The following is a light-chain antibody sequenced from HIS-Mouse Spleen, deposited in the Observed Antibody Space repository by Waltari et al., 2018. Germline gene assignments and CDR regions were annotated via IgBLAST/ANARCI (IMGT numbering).Light chain of an antibody. CDR1: SSNIGAGYD. Sequence: QSVLTQPPSVSGAPGQRVTISCTGSSSNIGAGYDVHWYQQLPGTAPKLLIYGNSNRPPGGPDRFSGSKSGTSASLAITGLQAEDEADYYCQSYDSSLSGYVFGTGTKVTVL. CDR3: QSYDSSLSGYV. V-gene: IGLV1-40*01. J-gene: IGLJ1*01. CDR2: GNS.